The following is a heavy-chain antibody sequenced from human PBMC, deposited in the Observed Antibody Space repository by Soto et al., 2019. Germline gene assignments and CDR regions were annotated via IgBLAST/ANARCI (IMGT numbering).Heavy chain of an antibody. CDR1: GFTFSSYS. CDR2: ISSSSSYI. Sequence: GGSLRLSCAASGFTFSSYSMNWVRQAPGKGLEWVSSISSSSSYIYYADSVKGRFTISRDNAKNSLYLQMNSLRAEDTAVYYCARDPQELAAAGDYWCQGTLVTVSS. CDR3: ARDPQELAAAGDY. D-gene: IGHD6-13*01. V-gene: IGHV3-21*01. J-gene: IGHJ4*02.